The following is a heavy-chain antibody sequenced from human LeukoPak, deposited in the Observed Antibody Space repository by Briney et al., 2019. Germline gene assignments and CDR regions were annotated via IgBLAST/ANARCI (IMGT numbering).Heavy chain of an antibody. J-gene: IGHJ3*02. D-gene: IGHD3-22*01. CDR2: IYYSGST. V-gene: IGHV4-59*08. Sequence: PSETLSLTCSVSGGSISSYYWSWIRQPPGKGLEWIGYIYYSGSTNYNPSLKSRVTISVDTSKNQFSLKLSSVTAADTAVYYCARRDLTMIDAFDIWGQGTMVTVSS. CDR1: GGSISSYY. CDR3: ARRDLTMIDAFDI.